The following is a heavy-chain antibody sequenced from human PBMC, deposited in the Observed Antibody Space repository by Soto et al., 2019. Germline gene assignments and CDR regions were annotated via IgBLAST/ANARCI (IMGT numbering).Heavy chain of an antibody. CDR2: IHTTEST. Sequence: SETLSLTCTVSGGSISCYYWSWIRQPAGKGMEWIGRIHTTESTNYNPSLKSRVTMSIDTSNNQFSLKLNSLTAADTAVYYCARALSSAAGLYFDYWGQGTLVTVSS. J-gene: IGHJ4*02. D-gene: IGHD6-13*01. CDR3: ARALSSAAGLYFDY. V-gene: IGHV4-4*07. CDR1: GGSISCYY.